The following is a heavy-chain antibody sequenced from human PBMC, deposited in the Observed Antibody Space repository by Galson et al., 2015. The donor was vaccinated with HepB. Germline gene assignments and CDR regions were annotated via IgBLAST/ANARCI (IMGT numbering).Heavy chain of an antibody. D-gene: IGHD4-11*01. CDR3: AKERTTVNPFGN. J-gene: IGHJ4*02. CDR1: GFTFSSYG. CDR2: MWYGGINK. Sequence: SLRLSCAASGFTFSSYGMHWVRQAPGKGLEWVAVMWYGGINKYYAESVKGRFTISRDNSKKTLFLQMNNLRGGDTALYYCAKERTTVNPFGNWGQGTLVTVSS. V-gene: IGHV3-33*06.